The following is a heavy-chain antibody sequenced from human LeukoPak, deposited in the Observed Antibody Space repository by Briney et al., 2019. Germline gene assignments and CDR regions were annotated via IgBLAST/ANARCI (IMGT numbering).Heavy chain of an antibody. CDR3: ARGATISETGYFDF. CDR1: GGSFSRYY. V-gene: IGHV4-34*01. D-gene: IGHD5-24*01. CDR2: IDHRGDT. J-gene: IGHJ4*03. Sequence: PSETLSLTCAVYGGSFSRYYWSWFRQSPGKGLEWIAEIDHRGDTNYNPSVKSRVTISIDTSKNQFSLKLRSLSAADTALYYCARGATISETGYFDFWGQGTLVTVSS.